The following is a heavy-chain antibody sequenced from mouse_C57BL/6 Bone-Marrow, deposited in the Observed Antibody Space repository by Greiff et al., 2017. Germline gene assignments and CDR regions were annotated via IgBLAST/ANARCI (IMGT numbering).Heavy chain of an antibody. CDR2: ISYDGSN. V-gene: IGHV3-6*01. J-gene: IGHJ3*01. D-gene: IGHD1-1*01. CDR1: GYSITSGYY. Sequence: EVQLQESGPGLVKPSQSLSLTCSVTGYSITSGYYWNWIRQFPGNKLEWMGYISYDGSNNYNPSLKNRISITRDTSKKQFFLKLNSVTTEDTATYYCAREWIYYYGGFAYWGQGTLVTVSA. CDR3: AREWIYYYGGFAY.